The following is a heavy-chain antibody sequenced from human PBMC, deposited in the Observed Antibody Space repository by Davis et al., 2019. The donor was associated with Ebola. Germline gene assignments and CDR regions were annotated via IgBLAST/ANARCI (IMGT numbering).Heavy chain of an antibody. Sequence: PGGSLRLSCTVSGGSISSYYWSWIRQPAGKGLEWIGRIYTSGSTNYNPSLKSRVTMSVDTSKNQFSLKLSSVTAADTAVYYCARDVVIPWGFDIWGQGTMVTVSS. D-gene: IGHD4-23*01. V-gene: IGHV4-4*07. CDR2: IYTSGST. CDR1: GGSISSYY. CDR3: ARDVVIPWGFDI. J-gene: IGHJ3*02.